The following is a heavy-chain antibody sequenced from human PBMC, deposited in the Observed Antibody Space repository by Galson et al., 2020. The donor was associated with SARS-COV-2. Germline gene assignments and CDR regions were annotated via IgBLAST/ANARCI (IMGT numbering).Heavy chain of an antibody. CDR3: ARNPPQLAHSSFDQ. V-gene: IGHV4-39*07. CDR1: GGSISTSHSY. J-gene: IGHJ4*02. Sequence: SETLSLTCSVSGGSISTSHSYWAWIRQPPGKGLEWIGSIYESGNTYFNPSLKSRLTLSVDTSKKQFSLRLISVTAADTAVYFCARNPPQLAHSSFDQWGQGILVTVSS. CDR2: IYESGNT. D-gene: IGHD6-6*01.